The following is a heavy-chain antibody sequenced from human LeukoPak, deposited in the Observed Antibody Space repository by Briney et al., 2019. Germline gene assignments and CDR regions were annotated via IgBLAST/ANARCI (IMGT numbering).Heavy chain of an antibody. CDR3: AKDHYSSSFFDY. CDR1: GFTFSTYG. V-gene: IGHV3-30*02. CDR2: IRYDGSDK. J-gene: IGHJ4*02. D-gene: IGHD6-13*01. Sequence: PGGSLRLSCAASGFTFSTYGMHWVRQAPGKGLEWVAFIRYDGSDKYYADSVKGRFTISRDNSKKTLYLQMNSLRAEDTAVYYCAKDHYSSSFFDYWGQGTLVTVSS.